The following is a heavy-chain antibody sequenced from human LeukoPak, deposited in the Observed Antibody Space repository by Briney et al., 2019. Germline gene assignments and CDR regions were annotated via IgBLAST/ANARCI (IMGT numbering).Heavy chain of an antibody. D-gene: IGHD3-10*01. V-gene: IGHV4-59*01. Sequence: PSETLSLTCTVSGGSISSYYWSWIRQPPGKGLEWTGYIYYSGSTNYNPSLKSRVTISADTSKNQFSLKLSSVTAADTAVYYCARGTFGSGSYYTFYYYYGMDVWGKGTTVTVSS. CDR1: GGSISSYY. CDR2: IYYSGST. J-gene: IGHJ6*04. CDR3: ARGTFGSGSYYTFYYYYGMDV.